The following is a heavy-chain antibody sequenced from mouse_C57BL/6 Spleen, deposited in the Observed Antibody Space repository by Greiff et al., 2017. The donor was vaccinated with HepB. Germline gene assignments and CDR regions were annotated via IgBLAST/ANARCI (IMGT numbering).Heavy chain of an antibody. CDR3: ARDLLTTVVPFAY. CDR1: GYSITSGYY. D-gene: IGHD1-1*01. J-gene: IGHJ3*01. V-gene: IGHV3-6*01. Sequence: EVQRVESGPGLVKPSQSLSLTCSVTGYSITSGYYWNWIRQFPGNKLEWMGYISYDGSNNYNPSLKNRISITRDTSKNQFFLKLNSVTTEDTATYYCARDLLTTVVPFAYWGQGTLVTVSA. CDR2: ISYDGSN.